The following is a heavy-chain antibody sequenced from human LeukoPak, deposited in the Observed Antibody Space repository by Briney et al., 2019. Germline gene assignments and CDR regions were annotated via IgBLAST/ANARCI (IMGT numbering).Heavy chain of an antibody. CDR2: MSGSGDRT. CDR1: GFTFSTYG. J-gene: IGHJ6*04. CDR3: AELGITMIGGV. D-gene: IGHD3-10*02. Sequence: GGSLRLSCAASGFTFSTYGMSWVRQAPGKGLEWVSAMSGSGDRTYYADSVKGRFTISRDNSKNTLYLQMNSLRAEDTAVYYCAELGITMIGGVWGKGTTVTISS. V-gene: IGHV3-23*01.